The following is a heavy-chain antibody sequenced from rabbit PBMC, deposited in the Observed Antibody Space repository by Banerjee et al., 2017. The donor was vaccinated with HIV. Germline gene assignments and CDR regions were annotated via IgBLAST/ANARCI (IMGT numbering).Heavy chain of an antibody. J-gene: IGHJ4*01. CDR2: IYAGSSGST. V-gene: IGHV1S40*01. Sequence: QSVEESGGRLVKPGASLTLTCTASGFTFSSYYMCWVRQAPGKGLEWIACIYAGSSGSTYYASWAKGRFTISRDTNENTVSLQMTSLTAADTATYFCAREPFYSGSSYYTPYFNLWGQGTLVTV. D-gene: IGHD8-1*01. CDR3: AREPFYSGSSYYTPYFNL. CDR1: GFTFSSYY.